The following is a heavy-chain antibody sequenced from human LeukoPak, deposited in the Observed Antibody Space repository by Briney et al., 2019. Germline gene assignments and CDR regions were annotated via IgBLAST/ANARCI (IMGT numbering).Heavy chain of an antibody. CDR2: IIPIFGTA. CDR1: GGTFSSYA. CDR3: ARVRKPLEDSSGWSLFDY. J-gene: IGHJ4*02. D-gene: IGHD6-19*01. Sequence: GASVKVSCKASGGTFSSYAISWVRQAPGQGLEWMGGIIPIFGTANYAQKFQGRVTITADESTSTAYMELSSLRSEDTAVYYCARVRKPLEDSSGWSLFDYWGQGTLVTVSS. V-gene: IGHV1-69*01.